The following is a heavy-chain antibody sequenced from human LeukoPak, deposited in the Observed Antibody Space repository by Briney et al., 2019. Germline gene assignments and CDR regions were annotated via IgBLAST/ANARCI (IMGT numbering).Heavy chain of an antibody. CDR1: GFTVSSNY. J-gene: IGHJ3*02. CDR3: ARMVIAAAGSGAFDI. V-gene: IGHV3-53*01. Sequence: GGSLRLSCAASGFTVSSNYMSWVRQAPGKGLEWVSVIYSGGSTYYADSVKGRFTISKDTSKNTLYLQMNSLRAEDTAVYYCARMVIAAAGSGAFDIWGQGTMVTVSS. CDR2: IYSGGST. D-gene: IGHD6-13*01.